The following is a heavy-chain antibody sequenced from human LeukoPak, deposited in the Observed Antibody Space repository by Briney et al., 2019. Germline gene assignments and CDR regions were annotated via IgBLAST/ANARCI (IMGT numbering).Heavy chain of an antibody. J-gene: IGHJ4*02. CDR1: GFTFSSYA. D-gene: IGHD6-19*01. CDR2: ISGSGGST. Sequence: AGGSLRLSCAASGFTFSSYAMSWVRQAPGKGLEWVSTISGSGGSTYYADSVKGRFTITRDNSKNTLYLQMNSLRAEDTAVYYCAKPGSSGWSYFDYWGQGTLVTV. CDR3: AKPGSSGWSYFDY. V-gene: IGHV3-23*01.